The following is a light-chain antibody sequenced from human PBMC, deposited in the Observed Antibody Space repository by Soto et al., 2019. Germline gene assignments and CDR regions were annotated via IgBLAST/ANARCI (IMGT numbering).Light chain of an antibody. Sequence: QSALTQPASVSGSPGQSITISCTGTSSDVGGYNYVSWYQQYPGKAPKLMIYEVNNRPSGVSTRFSGSKSGNTASLTIYGLQAEDEADYYCSSYTTSSTLIFGGGTKLTVL. CDR1: SSDVGGYNY. CDR3: SSYTTSSTLI. CDR2: EVN. V-gene: IGLV2-14*01. J-gene: IGLJ2*01.